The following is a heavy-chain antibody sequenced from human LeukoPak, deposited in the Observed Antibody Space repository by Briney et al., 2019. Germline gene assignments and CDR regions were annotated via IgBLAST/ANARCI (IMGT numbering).Heavy chain of an antibody. V-gene: IGHV3-74*01. D-gene: IGHD3-16*02. Sequence: PGGSLRLSCAASGFTFSSHWMHWVRQAPGKGLVWVSRINSDGSSTSYADSVKGRFTISRDNAKNTLYLQMNSLRAEDTAVYYCARGYYDYVWGSYRYPDAAHFDIWGQGTMVTVSS. J-gene: IGHJ3*02. CDR2: INSDGSST. CDR1: GFTFSSHW. CDR3: ARGYYDYVWGSYRYPDAAHFDI.